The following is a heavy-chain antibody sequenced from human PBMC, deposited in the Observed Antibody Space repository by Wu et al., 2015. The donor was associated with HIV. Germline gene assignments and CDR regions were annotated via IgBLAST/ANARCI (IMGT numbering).Heavy chain of an antibody. Sequence: QVQLVQSGTEVKKPGSSVKVSCKASGGTLNSYGFSWVRQAPGQGLEWMGGILPLFSTANYAQKFQGRVTITTDESTRTAYMELSSLRSEDTAVYYCARENYYDSGDTYGXPXYGMDVWGQGTTVTVSS. CDR2: ILPLFSTA. J-gene: IGHJ6*02. V-gene: IGHV1-69*05. D-gene: IGHD3-22*01. CDR3: ARENYYDSGDTYGXPXYGMDV. CDR1: GGTLNSYG.